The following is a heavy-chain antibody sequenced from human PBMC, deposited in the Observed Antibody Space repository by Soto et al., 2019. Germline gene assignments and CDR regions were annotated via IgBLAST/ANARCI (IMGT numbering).Heavy chain of an antibody. J-gene: IGHJ3*01. CDR1: GDSISGSSYF. CDR2: IHYRGKT. D-gene: IGHD3-3*01. CDR3: AGYRNFVFGDAAFDV. V-gene: IGHV4-39*01. Sequence: QLQLQESGPGLVKPSETLSLTCTVSGDSISGSSYFWGWVRQPPGRGLETIGAIHYRGKTHYSPSLKSRVPIAVDTCRSQSSLELTSVSAAVPAAYDGAGYRNFVFGDAAFDVWGEGTMVAVSS.